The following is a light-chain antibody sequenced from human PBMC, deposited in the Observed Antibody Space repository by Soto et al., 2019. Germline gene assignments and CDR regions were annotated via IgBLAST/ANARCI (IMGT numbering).Light chain of an antibody. Sequence: QSVLTQPPSASGSPGQSVTISCTGTSRYVGGYNYVSWYQHHPGKAPKLMIYEVSKRPSGVPDRFSGSKSGNTASLTVSGIQPEDEADYDCSSYAGSALMFGGGPKVTVL. CDR2: EVS. J-gene: IGLJ3*02. CDR1: SRYVGGYNY. CDR3: SSYAGSALM. V-gene: IGLV2-8*01.